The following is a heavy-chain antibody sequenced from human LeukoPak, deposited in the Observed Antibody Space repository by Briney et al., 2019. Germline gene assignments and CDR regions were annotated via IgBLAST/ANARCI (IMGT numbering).Heavy chain of an antibody. CDR2: ISSSSSYI. CDR3: ARAPRAVRPYYFDY. Sequence: PGGSLRLSCAASGFTFSSYSMNWVRQAPGKGLEWVSSISSSSSYIYYADSVKGRFTISRDNAKNSLYLQMNSLRAEDTAVYYCARAPRAVRPYYFDYWGQGTLVTVSS. V-gene: IGHV3-21*01. J-gene: IGHJ4*02. D-gene: IGHD1-1*01. CDR1: GFTFSSYS.